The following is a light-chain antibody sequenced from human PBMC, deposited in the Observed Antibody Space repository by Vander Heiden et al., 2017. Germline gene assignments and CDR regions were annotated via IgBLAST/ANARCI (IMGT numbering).Light chain of an antibody. Sequence: SYELTQPPSVSVSPGQTASITCSGDQLGDKYACWYQQKPGQSPVLVIYRDSKRPSGIPERFSGSNSGNTATLTISGTQAMDEADYYCQAWDSNTPYVFGTGTKVTVL. V-gene: IGLV3-1*01. CDR1: QLGDKY. CDR2: RDS. J-gene: IGLJ1*01. CDR3: QAWDSNTPYV.